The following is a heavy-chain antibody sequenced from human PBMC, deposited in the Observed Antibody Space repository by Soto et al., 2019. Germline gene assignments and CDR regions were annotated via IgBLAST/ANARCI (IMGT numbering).Heavy chain of an antibody. CDR1: GFIVSSNQ. V-gene: IGHV3-53*01. J-gene: IGHJ4*02. D-gene: IGHD3-3*01. Sequence: EVQLVESGGGLIQPGGSLRLSCVASGFIVSSNQMSWVRQAPGKGLEWVSVIYSGHTTYYADSVEGRFTISRDDSKNTLYPQMNSLRAEDKAVYYCVRGPSDHKLRLVEGPYGDYWGQGALVAVSS. CDR2: IYSGHTT. CDR3: VRGPSDHKLRLVEGPYGDY.